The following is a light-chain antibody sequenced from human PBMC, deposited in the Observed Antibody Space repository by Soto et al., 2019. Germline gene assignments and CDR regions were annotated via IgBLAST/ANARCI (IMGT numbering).Light chain of an antibody. CDR1: QSVSSSY. J-gene: IGKJ4*01. CDR3: QQYSNSPFT. V-gene: IGKV3-20*01. CDR2: GAS. Sequence: EIVLTQSPGTLSLSPGERATLSCRASQSVSSSYLAWYQHKAGQAPRLLIYGASSRSTGIQDRFSGSGSVTDFTLTISRLEPDDFTVYYCQQYSNSPFTFGGGTKVEI.